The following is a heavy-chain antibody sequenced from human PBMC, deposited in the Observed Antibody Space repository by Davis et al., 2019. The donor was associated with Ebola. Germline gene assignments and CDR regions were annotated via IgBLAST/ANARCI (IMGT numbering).Heavy chain of an antibody. CDR1: GGTFSSYA. CDR2: IIPIFGTA. V-gene: IGHV1-69*13. CDR3: ARGEIVVVPAANFWFDP. Sequence: SVKVSCKASGGTFSSYAIGWVRQAPGQGLEWMGGIIPIFGTANYAQKFQGRVTITADESTSTAYMELSSLRSEDTAVYYCARGEIVVVPAANFWFDPWGQGTLVTVSS. J-gene: IGHJ5*02. D-gene: IGHD2-2*01.